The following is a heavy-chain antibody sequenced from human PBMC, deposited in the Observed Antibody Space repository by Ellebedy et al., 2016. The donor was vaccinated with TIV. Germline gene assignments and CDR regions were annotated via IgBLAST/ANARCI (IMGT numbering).Heavy chain of an antibody. D-gene: IGHD3-10*01. Sequence: GESLKISCAASGFTFSTYSMHWVRQAPGRGLEWLAVTSYNGSHRYYADSVRGRFTISRDNSKNTVYLHMNSLRAEDTAVYYCAKLGVVIRGDYWGQGALVTVSS. V-gene: IGHV3-30*18. J-gene: IGHJ4*02. CDR1: GFTFSTYS. CDR2: TSYNGSHR. CDR3: AKLGVVIRGDY.